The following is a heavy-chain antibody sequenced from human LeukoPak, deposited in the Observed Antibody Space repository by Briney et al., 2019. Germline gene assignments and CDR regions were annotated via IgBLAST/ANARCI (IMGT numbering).Heavy chain of an antibody. V-gene: IGHV1-18*01. CDR3: ARMAPFNWLDV. CDR1: GYSFSNYG. CDR2: ISVYNGDT. Sequence: GASVKVSCKASGYSFSNYGLTWVRQAPGQGLEWMGWISVYNGDTHYAQKLQGRVAMTTEASTTPAYMELRSLRSDDTAMYFCARMAPFNWLDVWGQGTLVIVSS. J-gene: IGHJ5*02. D-gene: IGHD5-24*01.